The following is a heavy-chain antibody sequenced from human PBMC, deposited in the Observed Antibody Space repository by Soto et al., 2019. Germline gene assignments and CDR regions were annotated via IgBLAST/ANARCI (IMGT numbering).Heavy chain of an antibody. Sequence: GGSLRLSCAASGFTFSDYYMSWIRQAPGKGLEWVSYISSGSTTIYYADSVKGRFTISRDDAKNSLYLQMNSLRAEDTAVYFCATKGGGNYFGFDPWGQGTLVTVYS. V-gene: IGHV3-11*01. D-gene: IGHD3-10*01. CDR3: ATKGGGNYFGFDP. CDR1: GFTFSDYY. J-gene: IGHJ5*02. CDR2: ISSGSTTI.